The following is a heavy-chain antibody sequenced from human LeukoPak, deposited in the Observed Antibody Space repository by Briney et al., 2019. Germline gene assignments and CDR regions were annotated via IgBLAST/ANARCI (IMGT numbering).Heavy chain of an antibody. V-gene: IGHV3-15*01. J-gene: IGHJ4*02. CDR1: GFAVTSNS. Sequence: PGGSLRLSCAVSGFAVTSNSMSWVRQAPGKGLEWVGRIKTKTEGGTTDYAAPVKGRFTISRDDSKNTLYLQMNSLKTEDTAVYSCTKEWFGAIDYWGQGTLVTVSS. D-gene: IGHD3-10*01. CDR3: TKEWFGAIDY. CDR2: IKTKTEGGTT.